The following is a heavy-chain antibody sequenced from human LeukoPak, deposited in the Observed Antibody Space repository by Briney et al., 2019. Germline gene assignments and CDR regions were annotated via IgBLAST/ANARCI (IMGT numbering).Heavy chain of an antibody. CDR1: GFPINSSDFY. D-gene: IGHD3-3*01. Sequence: PSETLSLTCSVSGFPINSSDFYWAWIRQPPGKGLEWVGTMFWSGTAYYNPSLESRVTISVDTSKNQFSLKVRSVTAADTAVYYCARMFFDFWSHPGSDLFDMWGRGTMVTVSS. V-gene: IGHV4-39*01. J-gene: IGHJ3*02. CDR2: MFWSGTA. CDR3: ARMFFDFWSHPGSDLFDM.